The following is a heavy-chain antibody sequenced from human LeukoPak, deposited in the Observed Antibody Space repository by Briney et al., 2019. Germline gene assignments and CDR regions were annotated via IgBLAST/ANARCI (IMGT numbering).Heavy chain of an antibody. J-gene: IGHJ5*02. V-gene: IGHV4-59*08. D-gene: IGHD2-15*01. CDR3: ARGTKYCSGDSCQNWFDP. Sequence: PSETLSLTCTVSGGSISSHYWSWIRQPPGKGLEWIGYIYYSGSTNYNPSLKSRVTISVDTSKNQFSLKLSSVTAADTAVYYCARGTKYCSGDSCQNWFDPWGQGTLVTVSS. CDR2: IYYSGST. CDR1: GGSISSHY.